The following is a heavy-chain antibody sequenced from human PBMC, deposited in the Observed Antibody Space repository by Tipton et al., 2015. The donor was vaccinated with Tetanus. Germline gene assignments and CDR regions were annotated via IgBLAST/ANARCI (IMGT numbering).Heavy chain of an antibody. Sequence: TLSLTCTVSGGSISSYYWSWIRQPPGKGLEWIGYIYYSGSTNYNPSLKSRVTISVDTSKNQFSLKLSSVTAVDTAVYYCARDPSGGVRYFDYWGQGTLVTVSS. CDR1: GGSISSYY. CDR2: IYYSGST. V-gene: IGHV4-59*01. D-gene: IGHD2-8*01. CDR3: ARDPSGGVRYFDY. J-gene: IGHJ4*02.